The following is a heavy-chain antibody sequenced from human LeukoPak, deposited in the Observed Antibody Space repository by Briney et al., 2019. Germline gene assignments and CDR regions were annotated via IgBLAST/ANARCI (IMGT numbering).Heavy chain of an antibody. CDR3: ARWVVPAGLWYFDL. Sequence: SETLSLTCTVSGGSINSYYWSWIRQPPGKGLEWIGYIYNRGSTKYNPSLKSRVTISVDTSKNQFSLKLSSVTAADTAVYYCARWVVPAGLWYFDLWGRGTLVTVSS. J-gene: IGHJ2*01. D-gene: IGHD2-2*01. V-gene: IGHV4-59*01. CDR1: GGSINSYY. CDR2: IYNRGST.